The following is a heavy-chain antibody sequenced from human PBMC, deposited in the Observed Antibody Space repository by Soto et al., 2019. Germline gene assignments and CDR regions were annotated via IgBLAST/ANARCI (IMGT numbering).Heavy chain of an antibody. CDR1: GGSLSSSYYY. Sequence: SETLSLTCTVSGGSLSSSYYYWGWSRQPPGEGLEWIGSIYYSGSTNYNPSRKSRVTISVDKSKNQFSLKLSSVTAADTVVYYCARGELIVGATMDYHYHGIDVWGQGTTVTVSS. CDR2: IYYSGST. D-gene: IGHD1-26*01. CDR3: ARGELIVGATMDYHYHGIDV. V-gene: IGHV4-39*07. J-gene: IGHJ6*02.